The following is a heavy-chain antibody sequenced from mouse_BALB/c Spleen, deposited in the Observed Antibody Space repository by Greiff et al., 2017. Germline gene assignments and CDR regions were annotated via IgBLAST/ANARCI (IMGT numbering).Heavy chain of an antibody. V-gene: IGHV14-4*02. D-gene: IGHD3-3*01. CDR1: GFNIKDYY. CDR3: NGGDERNYAMDY. Sequence: VQLQQSGAELVRSGASVKLSCTASGFNIKDYYMHWVKQRPEQGLEWIGWIDPENGDTEYAPKFQGKATMTADTSSNTAYLQLSSLTSEDTAVYYCNGGDERNYAMDYWGQGTSVTVSS. CDR2: IDPENGDT. J-gene: IGHJ4*01.